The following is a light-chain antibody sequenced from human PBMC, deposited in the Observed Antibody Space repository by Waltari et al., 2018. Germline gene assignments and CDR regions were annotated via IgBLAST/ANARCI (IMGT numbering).Light chain of an antibody. CDR1: SGHSSNL. CDR2: VNSDGSH. CDR3: QTGGHGTWV. J-gene: IGLJ3*02. Sequence: QLVLTQSPSASASLGASLKLTCTLSSGHSSNLIARPQQQPAKGPRYLIKVNSDGSHSKGDEIPDRFSGSSSGAERYLTISSVQSEDEADYYCQTGGHGTWVFGGGTKLTVL. V-gene: IGLV4-69*01.